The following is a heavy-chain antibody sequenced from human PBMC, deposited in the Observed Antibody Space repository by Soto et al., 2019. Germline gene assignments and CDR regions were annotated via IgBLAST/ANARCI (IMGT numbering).Heavy chain of an antibody. V-gene: IGHV4-39*01. J-gene: IGHJ5*02. CDR1: GGSIRSNRYF. CDR2: IYHNGGP. CDR3: ARSGYYPPWGLDWFDP. Sequence: PSETLSLTCTVSGGSIRSNRYFWGWIRQPPGKGLEWIGSIYHNGGPYYNPSLKSRVTISVDTSKNQFSLKLGSVTAADTAVYHCARSGYYPPWGLDWFDPWGQGTLVTVSS. D-gene: IGHD3-10*01.